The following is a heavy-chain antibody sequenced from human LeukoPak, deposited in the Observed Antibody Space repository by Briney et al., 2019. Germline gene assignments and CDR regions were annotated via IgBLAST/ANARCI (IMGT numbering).Heavy chain of an antibody. J-gene: IGHJ5*02. CDR3: ARAPHIVVVPAAMEFAGWFDP. CDR2: ISAYNGNP. Sequence: AAVTVSCPGAGYTFTCDGISWVRPAHGQGREWMGCISAYNGNPTYAQKLHARIAMTTDTSTTTDYMELTSLRSDDTAVYYCARAPHIVVVPAAMEFAGWFDPWGQGTLVTVSS. D-gene: IGHD2-2*01. V-gene: IGHV1-18*01. CDR1: GYTFTCDG.